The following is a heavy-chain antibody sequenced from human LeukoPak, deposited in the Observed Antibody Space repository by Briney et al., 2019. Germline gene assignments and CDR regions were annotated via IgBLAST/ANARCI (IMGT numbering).Heavy chain of an antibody. J-gene: IGHJ3*02. V-gene: IGHV3-48*03. CDR2: ITGSGSTI. Sequence: GGSLRLSCAASGFTFSSYEMNWVRQAPGKGLERVSYITGSGSTIYYADSVKGRFTISRDNAQNSLYLQMNSLRAEDTAVYYCARAGIWGQGTMVTVSS. CDR3: ARAGI. CDR1: GFTFSSYE.